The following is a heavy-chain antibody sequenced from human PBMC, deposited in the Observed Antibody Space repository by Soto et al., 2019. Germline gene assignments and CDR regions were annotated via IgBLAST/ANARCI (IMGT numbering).Heavy chain of an antibody. Sequence: QVQLVQSGAEVKKPGSSVKVSCKASGGTFSSYAISWVRQAPGQGLEWMGGIIPIFGTANYAQKFQGRVTLPADESTSTAHIGVSSLGYEDAAVYCCARVMGSCSGGSCYALRSSRALDIWGQGTMVTVSS. CDR2: IIPIFGTA. CDR3: ARVMGSCSGGSCYALRSSRALDI. D-gene: IGHD2-15*01. J-gene: IGHJ3*02. CDR1: GGTFSSYA. V-gene: IGHV1-69*01.